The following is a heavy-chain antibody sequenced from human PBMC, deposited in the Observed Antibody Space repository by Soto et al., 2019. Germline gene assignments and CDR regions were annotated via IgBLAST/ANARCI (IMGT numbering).Heavy chain of an antibody. J-gene: IGHJ4*02. CDR2: ISPYHGIA. CDR1: GYTFTSYG. D-gene: IGHD3-22*01. CDR3: ARSPGADYYDSSGYYYFDY. Sequence: GASVKVSCKASGYTFTSYGISWVRQAPGQGLEWMGRISPYHGIANYAQKFQGRVTITTDKSTSTAYMELSSLRSEDTAVYYCARSPGADYYDSSGYYYFDYWGQGTLVTVSS. V-gene: IGHV1-18*01.